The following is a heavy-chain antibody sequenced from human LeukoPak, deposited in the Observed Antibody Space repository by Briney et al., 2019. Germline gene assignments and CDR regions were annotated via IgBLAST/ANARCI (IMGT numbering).Heavy chain of an antibody. CDR1: GGSISSYY. CDR2: IYYSGST. J-gene: IGHJ6*03. CDR3: ARDSPLYSSSYYYMDV. Sequence: NPSETLSLTCTVSGGSISSYYWSWIRQPPGKGLEWIGYIYYSGSTNYNPSLKSRVTISVDTSKNQFSLKLSSVTAADTAVYYCARDSPLYSSSYYYMDVWGKGTTVTVSS. V-gene: IGHV4-59*01. D-gene: IGHD6-13*01.